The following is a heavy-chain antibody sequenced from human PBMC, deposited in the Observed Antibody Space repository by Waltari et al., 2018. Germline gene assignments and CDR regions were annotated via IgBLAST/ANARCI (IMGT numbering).Heavy chain of an antibody. CDR2: IDSSGTKI. J-gene: IGHJ6*02. CDR1: GFTRSSYE. Sequence: ELQLVQSGGGFVQLGGSLGLSCVASGFTRSSYEVNWIRQPPGKGLEWVSYIDSSGTKISYADSVKGRFTISRDNARNSVSLLVNSLTAEDTAVYFCARENYYASCFDIWGQGTTVTVSS. D-gene: IGHD3-10*01. V-gene: IGHV3-48*03. CDR3: ARENYYASCFDI.